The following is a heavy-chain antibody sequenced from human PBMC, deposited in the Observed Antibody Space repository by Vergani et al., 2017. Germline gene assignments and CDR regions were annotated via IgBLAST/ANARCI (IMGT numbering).Heavy chain of an antibody. CDR1: GGSFSGYY. D-gene: IGHD3-16*02. Sequence: QVQLQQWGAGLLKPSETLSLTCAVYGGSFSGYYWSWIRQPPGKGLEWIGEINHSGSTNYNPSLKSRVTISVDTSKNQFSLKLSSVTAADTAVYSCARVRMITFGGVIVARGYFDYWGQGTLVTVSS. CDR2: INHSGST. V-gene: IGHV4-34*01. CDR3: ARVRMITFGGVIVARGYFDY. J-gene: IGHJ4*02.